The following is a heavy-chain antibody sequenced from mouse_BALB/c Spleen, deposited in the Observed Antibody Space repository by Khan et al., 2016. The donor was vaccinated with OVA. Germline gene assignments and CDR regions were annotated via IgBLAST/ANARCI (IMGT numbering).Heavy chain of an antibody. V-gene: IGHV1-7*01. CDR2: INPSTGYT. J-gene: IGHJ3*01. CDR1: GYTFTSYW. Sequence: VQLQQSGAELAKPGASVKMSCKASGYTFTSYWMHWVKQRPGQGLEWIGYINPSTGYTEYNQRFKDKATLTADKSSSTAYMQRSSLTSEESAVYYCANHGSSSAWLTYWGQGTLGTVSA. D-gene: IGHD1-1*01. CDR3: ANHGSSSAWLTY.